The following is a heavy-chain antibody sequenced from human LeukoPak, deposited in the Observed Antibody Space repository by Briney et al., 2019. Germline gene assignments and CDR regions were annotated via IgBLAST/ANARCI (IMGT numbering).Heavy chain of an antibody. CDR3: ARRVQMSSASATSNTWLDP. D-gene: IGHD3-10*01. CDR2: IHFSGDA. Sequence: SETLSLTCTVSGDSISTYYWNWIRQLPGKRLEWIGHIHFSGDANYNPSLKSRVTISLDSARNEFSLRLISVTAADTAVYYCARRVQMSSASATSNTWLDPWGQGTLVSVSP. J-gene: IGHJ5*02. CDR1: GDSISTYY. V-gene: IGHV4-59*01.